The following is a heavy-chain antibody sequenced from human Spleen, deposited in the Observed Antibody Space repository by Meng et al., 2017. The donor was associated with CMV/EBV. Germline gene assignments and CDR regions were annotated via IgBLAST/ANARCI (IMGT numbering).Heavy chain of an antibody. Sequence: GLACSDDAKDWVRRGPGKGLGWVGVISHDGNTKYYADSVKGRFTVSKDNSKNTLYLQMSSLRNEDTATYYCARAFPRSTAFGVVFDRWGQGTLVTVSS. CDR3: ARAFPRSTAFGVVFDR. D-gene: IGHD3-3*01. V-gene: IGHV3-30*03. CDR1: GLACSDDA. CDR2: ISHDGNTK. J-gene: IGHJ1*01.